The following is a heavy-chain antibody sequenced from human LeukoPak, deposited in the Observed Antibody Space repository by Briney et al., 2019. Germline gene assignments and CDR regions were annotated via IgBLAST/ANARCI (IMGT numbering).Heavy chain of an antibody. CDR2: IYYSGST. J-gene: IGHJ4*02. D-gene: IGHD2-21*01. V-gene: IGHV4-59*01. Sequence: SETLSLTCTVSGGSISSYYWGWIRQPPGKGLEWIGYIYYSGSTNYNPSLKSRVTISVDTSKNQFSLKLSSVTAADTAVYYCARSLWPLYYFDYWGQGTLVTVSS. CDR1: GGSISSYY. CDR3: ARSLWPLYYFDY.